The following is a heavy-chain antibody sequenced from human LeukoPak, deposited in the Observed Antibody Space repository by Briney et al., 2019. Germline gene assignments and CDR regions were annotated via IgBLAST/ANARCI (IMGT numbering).Heavy chain of an antibody. V-gene: IGHV1-46*01. D-gene: IGHD1-1*01. CDR3: ARAPDLWTDY. J-gene: IGHJ4*02. CDR1: GYTFTSYY. CDR2: INPSGGST. Sequence: GASVSVSCKASGYTFTSYYIHWVRQPPAQGLEWIGIINPSGGSTTYAQKFQGRVTMNRDTSTSTVYMELSSLRSEYTAMYYCARAPDLWTDYWGQGTLVSVSS.